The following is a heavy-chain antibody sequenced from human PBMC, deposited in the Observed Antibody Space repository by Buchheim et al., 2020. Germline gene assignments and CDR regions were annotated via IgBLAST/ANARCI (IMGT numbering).Heavy chain of an antibody. CDR2: INPSGGST. CDR3: ARDRDSWVDTAMVTDGVSYYYYYYGMDV. J-gene: IGHJ6*02. V-gene: IGHV1-46*03. D-gene: IGHD5-18*01. CDR1: GYTFTSYY. Sequence: QVQLVQSGAEVKKPGASVKVSCKASGYTFTSYYMHWVRQAPGQGLEWMGIINPSGGSTSYAQKFQGRVTMTRDTSTSTVYMELSSLRSEDTAVYYCARDRDSWVDTAMVTDGVSYYYYYYGMDVWGQGTT.